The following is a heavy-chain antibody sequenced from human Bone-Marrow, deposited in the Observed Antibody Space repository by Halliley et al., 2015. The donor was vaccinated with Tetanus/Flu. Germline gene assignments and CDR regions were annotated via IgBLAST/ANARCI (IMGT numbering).Heavy chain of an antibody. CDR2: IFTSGTT. J-gene: IGHJ4*02. Sequence: TLSLTCTVSGGSVSNGGYYWTWIRQAPGKGLEWIGCIFTSGTTNYHPSLKSRVTISIDTSKNQFSLKLSSVTAADTAVYYCARELEWLFIDFWGQGTLVAVSS. V-gene: IGHV4-61*08. CDR1: GGSVSNGGYY. CDR3: ARELEWLFIDF. D-gene: IGHD3-3*01.